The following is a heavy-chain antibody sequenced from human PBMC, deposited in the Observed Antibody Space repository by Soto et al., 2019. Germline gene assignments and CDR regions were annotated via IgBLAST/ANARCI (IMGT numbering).Heavy chain of an antibody. V-gene: IGHV3-53*01. J-gene: IGHJ5*02. CDR3: ARSDYYDSSGYYR. Sequence: PGGSLRLSCAASGFTVSSNYMSWVRQAPGKGLEWVSVIYSGGSTYYADSVKGRFTISRDNSKNTLYLQMNSLRAEDTAVYYCARSDYYDSSGYYRWGQGTLVTVSS. CDR1: GFTVSSNY. D-gene: IGHD3-22*01. CDR2: IYSGGST.